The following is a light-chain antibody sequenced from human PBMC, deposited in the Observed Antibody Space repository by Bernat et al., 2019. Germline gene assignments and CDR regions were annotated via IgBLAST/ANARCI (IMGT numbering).Light chain of an antibody. CDR3: QQRSNWPPT. J-gene: IGKJ3*01. CDR2: DAS. Sequence: EIVLTQSPATLSLSPGERATLSCRASQCVSSYLAWYQQKPGQAPRLLIYDASNSSTGIPARFSGSGSGTDFTLTISSLEPGDFAVYYCQQRSNWPPTIGPGTKVEI. V-gene: IGKV3-11*01. CDR1: QCVSSY.